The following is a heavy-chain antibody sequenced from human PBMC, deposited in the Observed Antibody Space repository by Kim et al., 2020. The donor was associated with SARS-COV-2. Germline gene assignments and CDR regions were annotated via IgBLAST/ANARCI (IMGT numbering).Heavy chain of an antibody. CDR3: ARGAGYSYAPIDY. Sequence: SETLSLTCAVYGGSFSGYYWSWIRQPPGKGLEWIGEINHSGSTNYNPSLKSRVTISVDTSKNQFSLKLSSVTAADTAVYYCARGAGYSYAPIDYWGQGTLVTVSS. CDR2: INHSGST. J-gene: IGHJ4*02. CDR1: GGSFSGYY. D-gene: IGHD5-18*01. V-gene: IGHV4-34*01.